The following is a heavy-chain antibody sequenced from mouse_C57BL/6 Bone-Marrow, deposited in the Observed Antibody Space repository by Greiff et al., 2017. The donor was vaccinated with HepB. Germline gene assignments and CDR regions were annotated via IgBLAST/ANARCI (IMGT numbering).Heavy chain of an antibody. CDR1: GYTFTSYW. V-gene: IGHV1-53*01. CDR3: ARIELRLPYAMDY. J-gene: IGHJ4*01. CDR2: INPSNGGT. D-gene: IGHD3-2*02. Sequence: VQLQQPGTELVKPGASVKLSCKASGYTFTSYWMHWVKQRPGQGLEWIGNINPSNGGTNYNEKFKSKATLTVDKSSSTAYMQLSSLTSEDSAVYYCARIELRLPYAMDYWGQGTSVTVSS.